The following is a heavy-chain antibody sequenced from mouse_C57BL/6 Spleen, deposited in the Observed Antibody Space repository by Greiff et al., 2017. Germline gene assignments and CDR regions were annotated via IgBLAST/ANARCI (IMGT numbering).Heavy chain of an antibody. Sequence: VQLQQSGAELVRPGASVKLSCTASGFNIKDYYMHWVKQRPEQGLAWIGRIDPEDGDTEYAPKFQGKATMTADTSSNTAYLQLSSLTSEDTAGYYCTTCYDGYYGWYFDVWGTGTTVTVSS. J-gene: IGHJ1*03. D-gene: IGHD2-3*01. V-gene: IGHV14-1*01. CDR1: GFNIKDYY. CDR3: TTCYDGYYGWYFDV. CDR2: IDPEDGDT.